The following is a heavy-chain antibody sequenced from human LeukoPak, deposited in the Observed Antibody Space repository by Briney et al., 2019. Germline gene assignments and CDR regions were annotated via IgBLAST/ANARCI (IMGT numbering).Heavy chain of an antibody. D-gene: IGHD5-18*01. V-gene: IGHV4-59*01. CDR2: MFYTGSG. CDR1: GGSMSNFY. Sequence: SETLSLTCTVSGGSMSNFYWNWIRQPPGKGLEWIGYMFYTGSGKYNPSLKSRVTISVDTSKRQISLKLTSVTAADTAVYYCATNLPGYSYGYWVAWGQGTLVTVSS. J-gene: IGHJ5*02. CDR3: ATNLPGYSYGYWVA.